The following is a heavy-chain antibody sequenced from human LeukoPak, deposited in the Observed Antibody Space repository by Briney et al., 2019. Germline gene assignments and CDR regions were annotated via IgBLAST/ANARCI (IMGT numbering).Heavy chain of an antibody. CDR1: GGSISSYY. CDR3: VRHLSAGRPAFDI. D-gene: IGHD2-15*01. V-gene: IGHV4-59*08. Sequence: PSETLSLTCTVSGGSISSYYWSWIRQPPGKGLEWIGYIYYSGSTNYNPSLKSRVTISVDTSNNKFSPKLTSLTAADTAVYYCVRHLSAGRPAFDIWGQGTMVTVSS. CDR2: IYYSGST. J-gene: IGHJ3*02.